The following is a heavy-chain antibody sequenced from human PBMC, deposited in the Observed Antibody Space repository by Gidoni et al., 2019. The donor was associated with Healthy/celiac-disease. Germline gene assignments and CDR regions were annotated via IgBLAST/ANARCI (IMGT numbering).Heavy chain of an antibody. D-gene: IGHD1-26*01. CDR3: ARPKLGGKWELLPYYFDY. Sequence: EVQLLESGGGLVQPGGSLRLSCAASGFTFSRYAMSWVRQAPGKGLEWVSAISGSGGSTYYADSVKGRFTISRDNSKNTLYLQMNSLRAEDTAVYYCARPKLGGKWELLPYYFDYWGQGTLVTVSS. CDR2: ISGSGGST. CDR1: GFTFSRYA. J-gene: IGHJ4*02. V-gene: IGHV3-23*01.